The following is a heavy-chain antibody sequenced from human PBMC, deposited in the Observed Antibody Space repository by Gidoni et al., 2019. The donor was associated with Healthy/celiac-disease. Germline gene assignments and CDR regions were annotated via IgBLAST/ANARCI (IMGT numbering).Heavy chain of an antibody. CDR1: GGSFSGYY. CDR2: INHSGST. D-gene: IGHD2-2*01. V-gene: IGHV4-34*01. Sequence: QVQPQQWGAGLLKPSETLSLTCAAYGGSFSGYYWSWIRQPPGQGLEWIGEINHSGSTNYNPSLKSRVTISVDTAKNQFSLKLSSVTAADTAVYYCARGGPYRAFDIWGQGTMVTVSS. CDR3: ARGGPYRAFDI. J-gene: IGHJ3*02.